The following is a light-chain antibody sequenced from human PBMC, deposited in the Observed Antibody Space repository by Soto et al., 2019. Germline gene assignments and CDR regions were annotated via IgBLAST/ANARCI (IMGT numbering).Light chain of an antibody. CDR2: DGS. J-gene: IGKJ5*01. Sequence: EIVLTQSPDTLSLSPGDRATLSCRASQSVNSYLAWYQQKPGQAPRLLIYDGSNRATGIPARFGGSGSGTDFTLTISSLEPEDFAVYYCQQRSDWPPITFGQGTRLEIK. V-gene: IGKV3-11*01. CDR1: QSVNSY. CDR3: QQRSDWPPIT.